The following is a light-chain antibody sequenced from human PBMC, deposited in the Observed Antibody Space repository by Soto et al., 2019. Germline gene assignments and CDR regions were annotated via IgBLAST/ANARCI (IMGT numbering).Light chain of an antibody. V-gene: IGLV3-21*04. J-gene: IGLJ1*01. Sequence: SYELTQPPSVSVAPGKTARVTCGGNNIGSKSVHWYQQKPGQAPVLVIYYDSDRPSGIPERVSGSNSGNTATLSISMVEAGDEADYYCLVWDSSSDHYVFGSGTKVTVI. CDR1: NIGSKS. CDR2: YDS. CDR3: LVWDSSSDHYV.